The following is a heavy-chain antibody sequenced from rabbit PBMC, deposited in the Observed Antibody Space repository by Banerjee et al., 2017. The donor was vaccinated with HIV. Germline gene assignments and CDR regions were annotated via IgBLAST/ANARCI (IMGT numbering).Heavy chain of an antibody. CDR1: GFSFSSSYY. CDR3: ARSLYTYDYAGYAYGGFGL. V-gene: IGHV1S45*01. CDR2: IYTSSGNT. D-gene: IGHD6-1*01. J-gene: IGHJ3*01. Sequence: QQQLEESGGDLVKPGGTLTLTCTASGFSFSSSYYMCWVRQAPGKGLEWIACIYTSSGNTYYASWAKGRFTISKTSSATVTLQMTSLTAADTATFFCARSLYTYDYAGYAYGGFGLWGQGTLVTVS.